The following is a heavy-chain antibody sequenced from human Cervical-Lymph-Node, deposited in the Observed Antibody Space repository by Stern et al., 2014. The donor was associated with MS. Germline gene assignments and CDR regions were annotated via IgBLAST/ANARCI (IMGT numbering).Heavy chain of an antibody. J-gene: IGHJ4*02. Sequence: VQLVQSGAEVKKPGSSGKVSCKASGDTFSSYAINWVRQVPGQGLECIGGITPVFGTTNYAQKFQGRVTITADKSTNTAYMELMTLRSEDTAVYYCARGGGLVGYFDYWGQGTLVSVSS. CDR3: ARGGGLVGYFDY. V-gene: IGHV1-69*06. CDR1: GDTFSSYA. D-gene: IGHD1-26*01. CDR2: ITPVFGTT.